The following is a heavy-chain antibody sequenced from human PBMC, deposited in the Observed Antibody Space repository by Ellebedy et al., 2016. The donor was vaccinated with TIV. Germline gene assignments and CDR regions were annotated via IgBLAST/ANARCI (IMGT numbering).Heavy chain of an antibody. D-gene: IGHD6-13*01. Sequence: LSLTCAASGFTFGSYGMHWVRQAPGKGLEWVAGLWFDGDNRYYADSVKGRFTISRDNSRNTLYLQMNSLRAEDTSIYYCARVFSSYFFDYWGQGTLVTVSS. CDR2: LWFDGDNR. CDR1: GFTFGSYG. V-gene: IGHV3-33*08. CDR3: ARVFSSYFFDY. J-gene: IGHJ4*02.